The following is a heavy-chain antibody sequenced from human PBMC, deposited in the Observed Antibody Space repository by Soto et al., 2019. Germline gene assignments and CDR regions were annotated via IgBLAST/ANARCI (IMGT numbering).Heavy chain of an antibody. D-gene: IGHD4-17*01. CDR1: GFTFSTYA. V-gene: IGHV3-30-3*01. CDR3: ARAAATMTTIYYFDY. CDR2: ISYDGSNK. J-gene: IGHJ4*02. Sequence: QVQLVESGGGVVQPGGSLRLSCAASGFTFSTYAMYWARQAPGKGLEWVAVISYDGSNKYYADSVKGRFTISRDDSNNTPYLQMNSLRAEDTAVYYCARAAATMTTIYYFDYWGQGTLVTVSS.